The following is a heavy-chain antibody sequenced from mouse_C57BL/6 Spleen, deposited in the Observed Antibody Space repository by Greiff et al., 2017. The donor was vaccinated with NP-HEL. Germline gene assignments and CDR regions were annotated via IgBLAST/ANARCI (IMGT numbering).Heavy chain of an antibody. CDR3: ARSPYYSNYAFAMDY. J-gene: IGHJ4*01. V-gene: IGHV2-6*03. Sequence: QVQLKESGPGLVAPSQSLSITCTVSGFSLTSYGVHWVRQPPGKGLEWLVVIWSDGSTTYNSALKSRLSISKDNSKSQVFLKMNSLQTDDTAMYYCARSPYYSNYAFAMDYWGQGTSVTVSS. CDR2: IWSDGST. D-gene: IGHD2-5*01. CDR1: GFSLTSYG.